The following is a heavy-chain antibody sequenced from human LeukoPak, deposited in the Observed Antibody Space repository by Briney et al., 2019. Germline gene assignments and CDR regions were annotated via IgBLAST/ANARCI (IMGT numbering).Heavy chain of an antibody. CDR2: MNPNSGNT. J-gene: IGHJ6*03. CDR3: ARDPTSIYDSSGYLPPYYYYMDV. V-gene: IGHV1-8*02. D-gene: IGHD3-22*01. CDR1: GYTFTSYD. Sequence: ASVKVSCKASGYTFTSYDINWVRQATGQGLEWMGWMNPNSGNTSYAQKFQGRVTMTRDTSTSTVYMELSSLRSEDTAVYYCARDPTSIYDSSGYLPPYYYYMDVWGKGTTVTISS.